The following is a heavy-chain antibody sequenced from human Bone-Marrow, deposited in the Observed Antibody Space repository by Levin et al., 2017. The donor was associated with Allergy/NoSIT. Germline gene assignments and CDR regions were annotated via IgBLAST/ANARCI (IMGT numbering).Heavy chain of an antibody. Sequence: PGGSLRLSCAASGFTVSSNYMSWVRQAPGKGLEWVSVIYSGGSTYYADSVKGRFTISRDNSKNTLYLQMNSLRAEDTAVYYCARDRWSSSWYFVAFDIWGQGTMVTVSS. V-gene: IGHV3-53*01. CDR3: ARDRWSSSWYFVAFDI. CDR1: GFTVSSNY. CDR2: IYSGGST. J-gene: IGHJ3*02. D-gene: IGHD6-13*01.